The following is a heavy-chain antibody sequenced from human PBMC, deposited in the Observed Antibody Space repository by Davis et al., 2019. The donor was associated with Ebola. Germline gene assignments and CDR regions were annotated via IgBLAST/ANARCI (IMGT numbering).Heavy chain of an antibody. J-gene: IGHJ4*02. CDR3: ARDGQYYDFWSGYYDY. Sequence: GGSLRLSCAASGFTFDDYAMHWVRQAPGKGLEWVSGISWNSGSIGYADSVKGRFTISRDNAKNSLYLQMNSLRAEDTDVYYCARDGQYYDFWSGYYDYWGQGTLVTVSS. D-gene: IGHD3-3*01. CDR2: ISWNSGSI. CDR1: GFTFDDYA. V-gene: IGHV3-9*01.